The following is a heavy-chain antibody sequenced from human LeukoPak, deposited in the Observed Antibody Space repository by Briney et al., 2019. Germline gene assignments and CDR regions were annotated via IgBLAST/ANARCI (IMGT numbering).Heavy chain of an antibody. V-gene: IGHV5-51*01. D-gene: IGHD3-3*01. Sequence: KGGESLKISCKGSGYSFTSYWIGWVRQMPGKGLEWMGIIYPGDSDTRYSPSFQGQVTISADKSISTAYLQWSSLKASDTVMYYCARRAFGVVIQDYFDYWGQGTLVTVSS. CDR1: GYSFTSYW. J-gene: IGHJ4*02. CDR3: ARRAFGVVIQDYFDY. CDR2: IYPGDSDT.